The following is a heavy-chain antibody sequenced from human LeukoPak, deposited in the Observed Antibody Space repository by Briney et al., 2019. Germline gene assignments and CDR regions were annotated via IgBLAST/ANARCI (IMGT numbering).Heavy chain of an antibody. D-gene: IGHD1-26*01. J-gene: IGHJ3*01. CDR3: ASVSGSYDPFDL. Sequence: SQTLSLTWAISGDSVSSNSAAWNWIRQSPSRGLEWLGRTYYRSKWYNAYGVSVKSRMTINPDTAKNRFALQLTSTTPQGTAGYDCASVSGSYDPFDLWAQGTMVTVSS. CDR2: TYYRSKWYN. CDR1: GDSVSSNSAA. V-gene: IGHV6-1*01.